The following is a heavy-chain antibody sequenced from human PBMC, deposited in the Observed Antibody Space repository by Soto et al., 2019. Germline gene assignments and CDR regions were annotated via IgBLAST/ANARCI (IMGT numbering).Heavy chain of an antibody. CDR1: GGSISCGNNY. Sequence: QVQLQESGPGLVKPSQTLSLTCTVSGGSISCGNNYWSWIRQHPGKGLEWIGYIYYSGSTYYNPSLKSRVTISVDTSKNQFALKLSSVTAADTAVYYCARTSYDSSGTAADPWGQGTLVTVSS. CDR3: ARTSYDSSGTAADP. D-gene: IGHD3-22*01. J-gene: IGHJ5*02. V-gene: IGHV4-31*03. CDR2: IYYSGST.